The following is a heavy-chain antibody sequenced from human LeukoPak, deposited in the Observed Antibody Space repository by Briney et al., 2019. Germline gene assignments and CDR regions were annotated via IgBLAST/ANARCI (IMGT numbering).Heavy chain of an antibody. CDR2: IYSDGTT. J-gene: IGHJ2*01. D-gene: IGHD3-10*01. V-gene: IGHV3-53*01. CDR1: GFTVSSNY. CDR3: ARDRAPPTSWYFDL. Sequence: GGSLRLFCGVSGFTVSSNYVSWVRQAPGKGLEWVSIIYSDGTTYYADSVKGRFTISRDNSKNTLYLQMNSLRAEDTAVYYCARDRAPPTSWYFDLWGRGTLVTVSS.